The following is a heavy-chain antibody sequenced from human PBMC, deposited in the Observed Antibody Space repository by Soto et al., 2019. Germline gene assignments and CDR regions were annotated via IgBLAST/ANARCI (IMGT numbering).Heavy chain of an antibody. D-gene: IGHD3-16*02. CDR1: GGTFSSYT. CDR3: ARGSYSTFGGVIAHDD. J-gene: IGHJ4*02. Sequence: SVKVSCKASGGTFSSYTISWVRQAPGQGLEWMGRIIPILGIANYAQKFQGRVTITADKSTSTAYMELSSLRSEDTAVYYCARGSYSTFGGVIAHDDWGQGTLVTVSS. V-gene: IGHV1-69*02. CDR2: IIPILGIA.